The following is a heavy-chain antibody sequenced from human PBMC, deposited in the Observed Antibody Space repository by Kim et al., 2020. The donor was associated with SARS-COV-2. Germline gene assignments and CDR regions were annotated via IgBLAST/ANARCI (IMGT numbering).Heavy chain of an antibody. D-gene: IGHD5-12*01. J-gene: IGHJ6*02. Sequence: ADSGKGRFTISRDNSKNTLYLQMNSRRAEDTAVYYCAKDGYRVYYYGMDVWGQGTTVTVSS. V-gene: IGHV3-23*01. CDR3: AKDGYRVYYYGMDV.